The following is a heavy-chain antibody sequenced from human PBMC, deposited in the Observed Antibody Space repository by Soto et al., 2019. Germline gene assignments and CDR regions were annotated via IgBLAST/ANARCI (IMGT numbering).Heavy chain of an antibody. CDR1: GYTFTSYG. Sequence: ASVKVSCKASGYTFTSYGISWVRQAPGQGLEWMGWISAYNGNTNYAQKLQGRVTMTTDTSTSTAYMEMRSLRPDDTAVYYCAREFIVVVPAAIGCFDPWGQGTMVTVSS. V-gene: IGHV1-18*01. J-gene: IGHJ5*02. D-gene: IGHD2-2*02. CDR3: AREFIVVVPAAIGCFDP. CDR2: ISAYNGNT.